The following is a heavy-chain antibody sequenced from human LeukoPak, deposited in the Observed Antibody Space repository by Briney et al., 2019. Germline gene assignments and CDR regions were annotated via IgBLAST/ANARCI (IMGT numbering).Heavy chain of an antibody. CDR1: GGTFSSYA. J-gene: IGHJ4*02. V-gene: IGHV1-69*13. CDR2: IIPIFGTA. CDR3: ARDSGTELAYDY. D-gene: IGHD1/OR15-1a*01. Sequence: SVKVSCKAPGGTFSSYAISWVRQAPGQGLEWMGGIIPIFGTANYAQKFQGRVTITADGSTSTAYMELSSLRSEDTAVYYCARDSGTELAYDYWGQGTLVTVSS.